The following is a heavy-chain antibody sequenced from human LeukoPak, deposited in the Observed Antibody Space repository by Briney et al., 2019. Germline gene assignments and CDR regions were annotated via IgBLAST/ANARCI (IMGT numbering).Heavy chain of an antibody. V-gene: IGHV4-4*09. J-gene: IGHJ3*02. Sequence: SETLSLTCTVFGGSIHNYFWSWIRQPPGQALEWIGYIHGGWGARYNPSLTRRGITSVDTPKSLFSLKLSSVTAADTAVYYCARHVGSNWYWAFDIWGQGAMVTVSS. CDR2: IHGGWGA. CDR3: ARHVGSNWYWAFDI. CDR1: GGSIHNYF. D-gene: IGHD6-13*01.